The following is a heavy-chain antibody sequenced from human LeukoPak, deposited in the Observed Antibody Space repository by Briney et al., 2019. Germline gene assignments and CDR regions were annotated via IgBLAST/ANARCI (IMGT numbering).Heavy chain of an antibody. CDR2: MNPNSGNT. D-gene: IGHD4-11*01. V-gene: IGHV1-8*03. CDR3: ASSTVTTINSFDY. Sequence: ASVKVSCKASGYTFTSYDINWVRQATGQGLEWMGWMNPNSGNTGYAQKFQGRVTITRNTSISTAYMELSSLRSEDTAVYYCASSTVTTINSFDYWGQGTLVTVSS. J-gene: IGHJ4*02. CDR1: GYTFTSYD.